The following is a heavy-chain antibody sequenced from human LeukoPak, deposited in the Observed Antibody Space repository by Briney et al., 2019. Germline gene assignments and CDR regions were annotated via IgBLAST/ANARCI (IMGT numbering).Heavy chain of an antibody. CDR3: AREGPYCSGGSCYSKTFDY. CDR2: ISGSGGST. Sequence: GGSLRLSCAASGFTVSSNYMSWVRQAPGKGLEWVSAISGSGGSTYYADSVKGRFTISRDNSKNTLYLQMNSLRAEDTAVYYCAREGPYCSGGSCYSKTFDYWGQGTLVTVSS. D-gene: IGHD2-15*01. V-gene: IGHV3-66*02. J-gene: IGHJ4*02. CDR1: GFTVSSNY.